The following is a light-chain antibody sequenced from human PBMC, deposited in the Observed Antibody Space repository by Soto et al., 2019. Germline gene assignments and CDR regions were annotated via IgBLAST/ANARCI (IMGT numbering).Light chain of an antibody. J-gene: IGKJ1*01. CDR1: RSVYAY. V-gene: IGKV3-11*01. CDR2: DAS. Sequence: VFAHSPVTLSLAAWQTATPSCRARRSVYAYLAWYQEKPGQAPRLLIYDASVRATGIPARFSGSGSGTDFTLTISSLETEDSAVYYCQQHLGRHTFGQGTKVDIK. CDR3: QQHLGRHT.